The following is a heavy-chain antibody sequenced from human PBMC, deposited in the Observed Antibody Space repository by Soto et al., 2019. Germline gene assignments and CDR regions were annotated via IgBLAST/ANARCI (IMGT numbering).Heavy chain of an antibody. J-gene: IGHJ4*02. CDR1: GFTFSSYS. CDR2: INSGSTTI. Sequence: EVQLVESGGGVVQPGGSLRLSCAASGFTFSSYSMHWVRQSPGKGLVWVSYINSGSTTIYYADTVKGRFTISRDNAKNSLYLQMNSLRDEDTAVYYCARDAPRCSGGSCFGLWGQGTLVTASS. CDR3: ARDAPRCSGGSCFGL. D-gene: IGHD2-15*01. V-gene: IGHV3-48*02.